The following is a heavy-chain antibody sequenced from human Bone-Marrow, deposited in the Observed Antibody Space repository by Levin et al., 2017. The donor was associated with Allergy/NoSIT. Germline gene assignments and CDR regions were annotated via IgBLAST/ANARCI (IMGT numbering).Heavy chain of an antibody. CDR2: ISGSAGNT. Sequence: PGGSLRLSCAASGFTFSSYGMTWVRQAPGKGLEWVSAISGSAGNTYYADSVKGRFTISRDNSKNTLFLQMNSLRAEDTAMYYCAKTDGTSGWLLDYWGQGTLVTVSS. CDR3: AKTDGTSGWLLDY. V-gene: IGHV3-23*01. D-gene: IGHD6-19*01. J-gene: IGHJ4*02. CDR1: GFTFSSYG.